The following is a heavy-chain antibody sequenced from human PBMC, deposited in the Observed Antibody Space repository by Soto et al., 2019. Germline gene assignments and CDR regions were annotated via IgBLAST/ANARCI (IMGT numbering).Heavy chain of an antibody. D-gene: IGHD6-19*01. CDR2: ISGSGGST. J-gene: IGHJ4*02. V-gene: IGHV3-23*01. CDR3: AKKPHRGGSSGWI. CDR1: GFTFSSYA. Sequence: EVQLLESGGGLVQPGGSLRLSCAASGFTFSSYAMSWVRQAPGKGLEWVSGISGSGGSTYYADSVKGRFTISRDNSKNTLYLQMNSLRAEDTAVYYCAKKPHRGGSSGWIWGQGTLVTVSS.